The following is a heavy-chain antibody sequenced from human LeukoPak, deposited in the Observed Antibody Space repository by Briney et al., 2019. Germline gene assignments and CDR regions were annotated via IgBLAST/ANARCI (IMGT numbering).Heavy chain of an antibody. D-gene: IGHD5-24*01. CDR2: VFYSENT. Sequence: SETLSLTCTVSGGSITSYYWSWIRQPPGKGLEWVGYVFYSENTRYNPSLGSRVTISMDTSKNQFSLKLNSVTAADTAVYYCAKELSEMATISPFDYWGQGTLVTVSS. CDR1: GGSITSYY. J-gene: IGHJ4*02. V-gene: IGHV4-59*12. CDR3: AKELSEMATISPFDY.